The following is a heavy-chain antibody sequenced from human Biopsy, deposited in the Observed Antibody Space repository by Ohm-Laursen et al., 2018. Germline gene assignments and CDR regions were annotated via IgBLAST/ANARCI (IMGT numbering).Heavy chain of an antibody. D-gene: IGHD5-24*01. CDR1: GFTFSNFG. J-gene: IGHJ4*02. CDR2: TSGDGNDQ. V-gene: IGHV3-30*18. CDR3: AKDWLQSWYFDH. Sequence: SLRLSCAASGFTFSNFGIHWIRQAPGKGLEWVALTSGDGNDQFYAESAKGRFTVSRDNSKNTVDLQMNNLKTEDTAVYYCAKDWLQSWYFDHWGQGTLVTVSS.